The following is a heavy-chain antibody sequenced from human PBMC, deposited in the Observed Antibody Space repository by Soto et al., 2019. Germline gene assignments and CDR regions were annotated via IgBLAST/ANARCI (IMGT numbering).Heavy chain of an antibody. D-gene: IGHD1-26*01. J-gene: IGHJ4*02. CDR3: AKAELPGDYSDY. V-gene: IGHV3-30*18. Sequence: QVQLVESGGGVVQPGRSLRLCCAASGFTFSSYGMHWVRQAPGKGLEWVAVISYDGSNKYYADPVKGRFTISRDNAKNTLYLQMNSVRAEDTAVYYCAKAELPGDYSDYWGQGTLVTVSS. CDR1: GFTFSSYG. CDR2: ISYDGSNK.